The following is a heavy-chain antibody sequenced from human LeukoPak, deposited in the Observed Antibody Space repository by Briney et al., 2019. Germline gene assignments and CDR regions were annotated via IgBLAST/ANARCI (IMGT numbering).Heavy chain of an antibody. D-gene: IGHD5-18*01. V-gene: IGHV4-59*08. Sequence: SETLSLTRTVPGGSISSYYWSWIRQPPGKGLEWIGYIYYSGSTNYNPSLKSRVTISVDTSKNQFSLKLSSVTAADTAVYYCARRGYSPRDAFDIWGQGTMVTVSS. CDR1: GGSISSYY. CDR2: IYYSGST. J-gene: IGHJ3*02. CDR3: ARRGYSPRDAFDI.